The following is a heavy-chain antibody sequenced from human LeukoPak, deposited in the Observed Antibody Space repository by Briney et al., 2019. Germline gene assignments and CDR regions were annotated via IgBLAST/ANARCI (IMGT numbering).Heavy chain of an antibody. CDR3: ATEDVVVPAAIVY. V-gene: IGHV1-24*01. Sequence: ASVKVSCKVSGYTLTELSMHWVRQAPGKGLEWMGGFDPEDGETVYAQKFQGRVTMNEDTSTDTAYMELSSPRSEDTAVYYCATEDVVVPAAIVYWGEGTLVTVSS. CDR2: FDPEDGET. J-gene: IGHJ4*02. D-gene: IGHD2-2*01. CDR1: GYTLTELS.